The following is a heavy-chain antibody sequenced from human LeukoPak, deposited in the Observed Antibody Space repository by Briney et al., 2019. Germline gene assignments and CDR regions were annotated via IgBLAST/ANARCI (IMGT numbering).Heavy chain of an antibody. J-gene: IGHJ4*02. V-gene: IGHV3-33*01. CDR2: IWYDGSNK. Sequence: GRSLRLSCAASGFTFSSYGMHWVRQAPGKGLEWVAVIWYDGSNKYYADSVKGRFTISRDNSKNTLYLQMNSLRAEDTAVYYCARKDVGATTGGLDYWGQGTLVTVSS. D-gene: IGHD1-26*01. CDR3: ARKDVGATTGGLDY. CDR1: GFTFSSYG.